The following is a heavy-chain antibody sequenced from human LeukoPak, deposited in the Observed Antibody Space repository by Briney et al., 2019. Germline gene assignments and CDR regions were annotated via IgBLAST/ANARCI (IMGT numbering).Heavy chain of an antibody. CDR3: ARDSGEYYFDY. Sequence: ASVKVSCKASGYIFISYAMHWVRQAPGQRLEWMGWITAGNGNTKYSQKFQGRVTITRDTSASTAYMELSSLRSEDTAMYYCARDSGEYYFDYWGQGTLVTVSS. V-gene: IGHV1-3*01. J-gene: IGHJ4*02. CDR2: ITAGNGNT. D-gene: IGHD2-15*01. CDR1: GYIFISYA.